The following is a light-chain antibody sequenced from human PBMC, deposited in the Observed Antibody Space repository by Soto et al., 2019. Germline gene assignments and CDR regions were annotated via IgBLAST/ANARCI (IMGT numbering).Light chain of an antibody. V-gene: IGKV3-11*01. J-gene: IGKJ2*01. Sequence: EVVLTQSPATLSLSPGERATLSCRASQSVSRYLAWFQQKPGQAPRLLISRVSNGATGIPDRFSGSGSGTACTLTISSLEPEDFAVYYCQLRENGGMYTFGQGTKLAIK. CDR2: RVS. CDR1: QSVSRY. CDR3: QLRENGGMYT.